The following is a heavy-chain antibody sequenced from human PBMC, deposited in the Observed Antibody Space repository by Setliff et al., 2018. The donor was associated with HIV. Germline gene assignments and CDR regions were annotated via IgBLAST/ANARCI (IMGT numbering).Heavy chain of an antibody. Sequence: PGGSLRLSCAASGFPFSAYWMSRVRQAPGKGLEWVANIKQDGSEKFYVDSVKGRFTISRDTAKNSLYLQMNSLRAEDTAVYYCARHEYSSSWFNYSYYYYMDVWGKGTTVTVSS. CDR1: GFPFSAYW. V-gene: IGHV3-7*03. CDR2: IKQDGSEK. J-gene: IGHJ6*03. D-gene: IGHD6-13*01. CDR3: ARHEYSSSWFNYSYYYYMDV.